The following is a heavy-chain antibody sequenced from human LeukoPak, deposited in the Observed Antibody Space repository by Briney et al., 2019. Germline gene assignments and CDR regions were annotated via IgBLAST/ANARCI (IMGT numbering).Heavy chain of an antibody. V-gene: IGHV4-34*01. D-gene: IGHD2-15*01. CDR3: ARELAAAYFDY. CDR1: AGSFSGYY. J-gene: IGHJ4*02. CDR2: INHSGST. Sequence: SETLSLTCAVNAGSFSGYYWSWIRQPAGKGLEWIGEINHSGSTNYNPSLKSRVTISVDTSKNQFSLKLSSVTAADTAVYYCARELAAAYFDYWGQGTLVTVSS.